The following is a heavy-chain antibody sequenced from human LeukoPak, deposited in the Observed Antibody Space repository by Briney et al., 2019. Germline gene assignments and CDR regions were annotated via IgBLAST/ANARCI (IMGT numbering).Heavy chain of an antibody. D-gene: IGHD5-24*01. Sequence: SETLSLTCTVSGGSISSYYWSWIRQSPGKGLEWIGYIYYDGSTNYNPSLRGRVTISVDTPKNQFSLKLSSVTAAETAVYYCARESRTVQMATSMHGHWFDPWGQGTLVTVSS. CDR2: IYYDGST. J-gene: IGHJ5*02. CDR1: GGSISSYY. V-gene: IGHV4-59*12. CDR3: ARESRTVQMATSMHGHWFDP.